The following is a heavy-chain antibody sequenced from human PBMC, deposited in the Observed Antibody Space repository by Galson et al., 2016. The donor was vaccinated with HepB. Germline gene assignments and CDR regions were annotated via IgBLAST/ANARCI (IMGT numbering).Heavy chain of an antibody. CDR3: ARGRRGFGYGDYYNYGMDV. D-gene: IGHD5-18*01. CDR1: GFTLSSYG. J-gene: IGHJ6*02. Sequence: SLRLSCAASGFTLSSYGMHWVRQAPGKGLEWVAHTWYDGSKKYYPDSVKGRFTISRDDSKNTLSLQMDSLRVEDTAVYYCARGRRGFGYGDYYNYGMDVWGRGTTVTVSS. V-gene: IGHV3-33*01. CDR2: TWYDGSKK.